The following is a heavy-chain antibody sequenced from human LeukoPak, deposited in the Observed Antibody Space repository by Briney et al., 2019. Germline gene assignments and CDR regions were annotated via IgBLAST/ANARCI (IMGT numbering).Heavy chain of an antibody. D-gene: IGHD6-19*01. CDR2: IYHSGST. V-gene: IGHV4-59*11. J-gene: IGHJ3*02. CDR3: ARPYNSGWCGVFDI. CDR1: GGSISSHY. Sequence: SETLSLTCTVSGGSISSHYWSWIRQPPGKGLEWIGQIYHSGSTLHNPSLKSRVTISVDTSKNQFSLKLTSVTAADTAVYYCARPYNSGWCGVFDIWGQGTMVTVSS.